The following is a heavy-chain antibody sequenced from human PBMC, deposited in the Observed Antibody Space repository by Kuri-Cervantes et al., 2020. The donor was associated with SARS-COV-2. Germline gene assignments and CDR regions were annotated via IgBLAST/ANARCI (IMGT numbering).Heavy chain of an antibody. V-gene: IGHV3-21*01. CDR1: GFTFSSYS. J-gene: IGHJ4*02. CDR3: ARDHRSGPEGIYFDY. Sequence: GESLKISCAASGFTFSSYSMNWVRQAPGKGLEWVSSISSSSSYIYYADSVKGRFTISRDNAKNSLYLQMNSLRAEDTAVYYCARDHRSGPEGIYFDYWGRGTLVTVSS. CDR2: ISSSSSYI. D-gene: IGHD6-13*01.